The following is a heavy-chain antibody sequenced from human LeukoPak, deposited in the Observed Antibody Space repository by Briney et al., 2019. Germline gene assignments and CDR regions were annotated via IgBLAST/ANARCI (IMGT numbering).Heavy chain of an antibody. Sequence: SETLSLTCAVSGGSFSGYYWSWIRQPPGKGLEWIGEINHSGSTNYNPSLKSRVTISVDTSKNQFSLKLSSVTAADTAVYYCARARGYYYYYMDIWGKGTTVTVSS. CDR1: GGSFSGYY. CDR3: ARARGYYYYYMDI. J-gene: IGHJ6*03. V-gene: IGHV4-34*01. CDR2: INHSGST.